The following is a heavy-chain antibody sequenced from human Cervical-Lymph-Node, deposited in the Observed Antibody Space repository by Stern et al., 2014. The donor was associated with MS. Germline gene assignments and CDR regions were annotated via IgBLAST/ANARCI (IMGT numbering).Heavy chain of an antibody. J-gene: IGHJ4*02. CDR2: IKHDGTEK. CDR1: GFNFTSYW. Sequence: EVQLVESGGGLVQPGGSLRLSCVASGFNFTSYWMTWVRQAPGKGLEWVANIKHDGTEKYYVDSVKGRFTISRDNAKNSLYLQMNSLRVEDTAVYYCARDEGGGWYPSDYWGQGTLVTVSS. CDR3: ARDEGGGWYPSDY. V-gene: IGHV3-7*01. D-gene: IGHD6-19*01.